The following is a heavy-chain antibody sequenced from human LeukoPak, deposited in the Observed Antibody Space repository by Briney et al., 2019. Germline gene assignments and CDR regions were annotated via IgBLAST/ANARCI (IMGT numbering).Heavy chain of an antibody. J-gene: IGHJ4*02. CDR1: GFTFTSYW. Sequence: GGSLRLSCAASGFTFTSYWMSWVRQAPGKGLEWVANINQDGGEKYYVDSVKGRFTISRDNAKNSLYLQMNDMRVEDTAVYYCVRLSITVAGSDYWGQGALVTVSS. D-gene: IGHD6-13*01. V-gene: IGHV3-7*01. CDR2: INQDGGEK. CDR3: VRLSITVAGSDY.